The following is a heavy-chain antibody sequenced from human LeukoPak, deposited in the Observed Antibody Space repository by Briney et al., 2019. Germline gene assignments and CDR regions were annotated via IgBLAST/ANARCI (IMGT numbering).Heavy chain of an antibody. Sequence: ASVKVSCKASGYTFTSYYIHWVRQAPGQGLEWMGIIYPGGGSTSYAQKFQGRVTMTRDMSTSTVYMELSSLRSEDTAVYYCARERSEDMNPYNWFDPWGQGTLVTVSS. CDR1: GYTFTSYY. CDR2: IYPGGGST. V-gene: IGHV1-46*01. CDR3: ARERSEDMNPYNWFDP. D-gene: IGHD1-14*01. J-gene: IGHJ5*02.